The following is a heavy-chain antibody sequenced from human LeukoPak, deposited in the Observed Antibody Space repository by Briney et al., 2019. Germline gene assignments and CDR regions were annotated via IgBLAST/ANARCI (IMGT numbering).Heavy chain of an antibody. CDR3: ARSLNSRLIDY. Sequence: ASVKVSCKTSGYTFSNYSITWVRQPPGQGLEWMGWISAYNGDTNYAQQLQGRVTMTTDTSTSTACMELRSLRSDDTAVYYCARSLNSRLIDYWGQGTLVTVSS. D-gene: IGHD6-13*01. J-gene: IGHJ4*02. CDR1: GYTFSNYS. V-gene: IGHV1-18*01. CDR2: ISAYNGDT.